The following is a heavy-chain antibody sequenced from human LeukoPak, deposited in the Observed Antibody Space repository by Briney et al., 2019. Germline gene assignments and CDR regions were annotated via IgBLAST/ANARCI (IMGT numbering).Heavy chain of an antibody. CDR1: GFTFSTYT. CDR2: ITSSSSYI. CDR3: ARHVVAVGFDY. Sequence: PGGSLRLSCAASGFTFSTYTMNWVRQASGKGLEWVSSITSSSSYIYYADSVKGRFTISRDNAKNSLYLQMNSLRVEDTAVYYCARHVVAVGFDYWGQGTLVTVSS. D-gene: IGHD3-22*01. V-gene: IGHV3-21*01. J-gene: IGHJ4*02.